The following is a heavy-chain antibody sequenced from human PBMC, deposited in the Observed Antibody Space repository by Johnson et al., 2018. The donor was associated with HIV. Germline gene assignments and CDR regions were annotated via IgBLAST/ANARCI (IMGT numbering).Heavy chain of an antibody. J-gene: IGHJ3*02. Sequence: MQLVESGGGLVQPGGSLRLSCAASGFTFSSYWMSWVRQAPGKGLEWVANIKQDGSEKYYVDSVKGRFTISRDNAKNSLYLQMNSLRAEDTAVYYCAKGRSPRIQLRTWAFDIWGQGTMVIVSS. CDR3: AKGRSPRIQLRTWAFDI. CDR2: IKQDGSEK. V-gene: IGHV3-7*01. D-gene: IGHD5-18*01. CDR1: GFTFSSYW.